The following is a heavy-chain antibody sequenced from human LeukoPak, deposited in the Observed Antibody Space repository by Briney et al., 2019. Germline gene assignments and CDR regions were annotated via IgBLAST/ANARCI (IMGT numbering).Heavy chain of an antibody. CDR2: IDYRGTT. Sequence: SETLSLTCIVSRGSISTSDYSWGWIRQTPGKGLEWIASIDYRGTTHYNPSLKSRVSMSVDTSRNQFSLRLSSVSASDTAVFYCARHKYSGWYDWFDSWGQGTLVIVSA. V-gene: IGHV4-39*01. J-gene: IGHJ5*01. CDR3: ARHKYSGWYDWFDS. CDR1: RGSISTSDYS. D-gene: IGHD6-19*01.